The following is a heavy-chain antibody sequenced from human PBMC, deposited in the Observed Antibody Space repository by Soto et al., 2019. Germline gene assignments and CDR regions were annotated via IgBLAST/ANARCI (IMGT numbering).Heavy chain of an antibody. V-gene: IGHV3-53*01. Sequence: EVQLVESGGGLIQPGGSLRVSCAASEFTVSSNYMTWVRQAPGKGLEWVSVIDTAGRANYAESVKGRFTNSRDNSKNTLYLQMNRLSVEDTAVYYCARGATYYDFWSGHYTSYTYYGMDVWGQGTTVTVS. D-gene: IGHD3-3*01. CDR1: EFTVSSNY. CDR3: ARGATYYDFWSGHYTSYTYYGMDV. CDR2: IDTAGRA. J-gene: IGHJ6*02.